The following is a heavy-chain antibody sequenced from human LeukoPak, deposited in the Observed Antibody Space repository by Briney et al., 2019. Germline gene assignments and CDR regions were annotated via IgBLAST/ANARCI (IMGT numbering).Heavy chain of an antibody. V-gene: IGHV3-20*04. CDR1: GFTFDDYG. J-gene: IGHJ6*03. D-gene: IGHD6-6*01. Sequence: PGGSLRLSCAASGFTFDDYGMSWVRQAPGKGLEWVSGINWNGGSTGYADSVKGRFTISRDNAKNSLYLQMNSLRAEDTALYYCARDSSSYKYYYYYMDVWGKGTTVTVSS. CDR2: INWNGGST. CDR3: ARDSSSYKYYYYYMDV.